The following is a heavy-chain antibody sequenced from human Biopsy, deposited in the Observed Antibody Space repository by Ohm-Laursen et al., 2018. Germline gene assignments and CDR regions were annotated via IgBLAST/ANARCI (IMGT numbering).Heavy chain of an antibody. V-gene: IGHV4-4*07. CDR1: GGSTNDYF. CDR3: SRTPGKAVDGRFLDL. D-gene: IGHD6-19*01. Sequence: SETLSLTCSVFGGSTNDYFWSWIRQPAGETLEWIGRIYSSGGYSYNPSLKSRISISMDTSNNQFSLTLTTVTAADTAVYYCSRTPGKAVDGRFLDLWGRGTLVTVSS. CDR2: IYSSGGY. J-gene: IGHJ2*01.